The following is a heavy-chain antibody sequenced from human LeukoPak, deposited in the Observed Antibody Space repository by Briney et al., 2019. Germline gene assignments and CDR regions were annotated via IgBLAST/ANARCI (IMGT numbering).Heavy chain of an antibody. CDR1: GGSINNYY. CDR3: ARDSYTGSHFEDTFDI. D-gene: IGHD1-26*01. J-gene: IGHJ3*02. CDR2: ISYSGNT. Sequence: SETLSLTXTVSGGSINNYYWSWIRQPPGKGLEWIGHISYSGNTNYNSSLRSRVTISVDTSNNQFSLRLSSVTAADTAVYYCARDSYTGSHFEDTFDIWGQGTMVTVSS. V-gene: IGHV4-59*01.